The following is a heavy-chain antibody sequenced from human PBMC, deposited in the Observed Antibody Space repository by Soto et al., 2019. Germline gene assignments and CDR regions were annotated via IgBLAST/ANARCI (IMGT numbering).Heavy chain of an antibody. CDR1: GFTFSSYA. CDR2: ISGSGGST. V-gene: IGHV3-23*01. D-gene: IGHD2-8*01. CDR3: ATGIVLMVYAPFDY. J-gene: IGHJ4*02. Sequence: EVQLLESGGGLVQPGGSLRLSCAASGFTFSSYAMSWVGQAPGKGLEWVSAISGSGGSTYYADSVKGRFTISRDNSKNTLYLQMNSLRAEDTAVYYCATGIVLMVYAPFDYWGQGTLVTVSS.